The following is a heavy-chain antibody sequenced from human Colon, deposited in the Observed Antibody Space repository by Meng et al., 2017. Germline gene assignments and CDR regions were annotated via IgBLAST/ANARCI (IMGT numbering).Heavy chain of an antibody. CDR1: GFTFSSHR. V-gene: IGHV3-21*01. J-gene: IGHJ4*02. CDR3: ARDIPGRLFDN. D-gene: IGHD6-6*01. CDR2: ISSGSNFI. Sequence: EVQLVESGGGRVKPGGSLRLSCAASGFTFSSHRMNWVRQAPGKGLEWVSTISSGSNFIYYADSLKGRFTISRDNAKNSLYLQIDSLRAEDTAVYYCARDIPGRLFDNWGQGTLVTVSS.